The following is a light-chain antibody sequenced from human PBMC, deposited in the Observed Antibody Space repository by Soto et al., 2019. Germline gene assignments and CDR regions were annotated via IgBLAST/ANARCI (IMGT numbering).Light chain of an antibody. CDR3: QSYDSSLSGSRV. V-gene: IGLV1-40*01. J-gene: IGLJ1*01. CDR1: SSNIGAGYD. CDR2: ANN. Sequence: QSALMQPPSVSGAPGQRDTISCTGSSSNIGAGYDVHWYQQLPGTAPKLLIYANNNRPSGVPDRFSGSKSGTSASLAITGLQAEDETDYYCQSYDSSLSGSRVFGTGTRSPS.